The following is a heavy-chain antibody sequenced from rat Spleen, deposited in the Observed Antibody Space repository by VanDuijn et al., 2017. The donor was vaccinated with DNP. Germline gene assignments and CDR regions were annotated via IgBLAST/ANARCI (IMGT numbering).Heavy chain of an antibody. V-gene: IGHV5-31*01. CDR1: GFTFNNYW. Sequence: EVQLVESGGDLVQPGRSLKLSCVASGFTFNNYWMTWIRQVPGKGLEWVAAITSSGGSSYYPDSVKGRFTVSRDNAKNTLYLQMNSLRSEDTATYYCAKDTIIRGRFAHWGQGTLVTVSS. CDR3: AKDTIIRGRFAH. J-gene: IGHJ3*01. D-gene: IGHD4-3*01. CDR2: ITSSGGSS.